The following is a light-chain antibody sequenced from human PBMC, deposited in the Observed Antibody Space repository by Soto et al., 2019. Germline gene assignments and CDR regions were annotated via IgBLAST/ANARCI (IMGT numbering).Light chain of an antibody. V-gene: IGLV2-14*01. J-gene: IGLJ2*01. CDR1: SSDVGGYNY. Sequence: QSALTQPASVSGSPGQSITISCTGTSSDVGGYNYVSWYQQHPGKAPKLMIYEVGNRPSGVSNRFSGSKSGNTASLTISGLQAEDEADYYCSSYTSTSTLVVFGRGINLTVL. CDR3: SSYTSTSTLVV. CDR2: EVG.